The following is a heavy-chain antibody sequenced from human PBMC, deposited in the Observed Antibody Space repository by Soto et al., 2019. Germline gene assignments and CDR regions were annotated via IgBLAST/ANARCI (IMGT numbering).Heavy chain of an antibody. CDR2: IRSKANNYAT. Sequence: GGSLRLSCAGSGFPFSGSIIHWVRQAPGKGLEWVGRIRSKANNYATALAASVQGRVTISREDSKNTAFLQMNSLKIEDTAVYFCARNLGAKYGMDVWGQGTTVTVYS. CDR3: ARNLGAKYGMDV. D-gene: IGHD1-26*01. V-gene: IGHV3-73*01. J-gene: IGHJ6*02. CDR1: GFPFSGSI.